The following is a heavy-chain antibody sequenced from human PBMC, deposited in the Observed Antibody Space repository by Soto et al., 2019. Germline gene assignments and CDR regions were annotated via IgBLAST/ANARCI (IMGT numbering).Heavy chain of an antibody. CDR2: ISSSGSTI. D-gene: IGHD2-21*02. V-gene: IGHV3-11*01. Sequence: PGGSLRLSCAASGFTFSDYYMSWIRQAPGKGLEWVSYISSSGSTIYYADSVKGRFTISRDNAKNSLYLQMNSLRAEDTAVYYCARERHSGDYDYYFDYWGQGTLVTVSS. CDR3: ARERHSGDYDYYFDY. CDR1: GFTFSDYY. J-gene: IGHJ4*02.